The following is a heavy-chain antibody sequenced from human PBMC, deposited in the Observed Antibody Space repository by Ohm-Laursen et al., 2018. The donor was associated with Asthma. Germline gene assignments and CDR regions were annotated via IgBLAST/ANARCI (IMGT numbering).Heavy chain of an antibody. CDR2: ISYDGSNK. D-gene: IGHD4-17*01. J-gene: IGHJ6*02. V-gene: IGHV3-30-3*01. CDR3: ARVDYGDSQSYYYYGMDV. CDR1: GFTFSSYA. Sequence: SLRLSCAAPGFTFSSYAMHWVRQAPGKGLEWVAVISYDGSNKYYADSVKGRFTISRDNSKNTLYLQMNSLRAEDTAVYYCARVDYGDSQSYYYYGMDVWDQGTTVIVSS.